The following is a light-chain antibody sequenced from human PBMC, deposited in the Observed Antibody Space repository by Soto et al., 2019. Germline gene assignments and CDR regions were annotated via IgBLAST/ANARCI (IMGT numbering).Light chain of an antibody. CDR2: DVS. CDR1: IRDIGNYNY. J-gene: IGLJ2*01. V-gene: IGLV2-14*03. CDR3: TSYTGSNTLL. Sequence: QSALTQPASVSGSPGQSITISCTGTIRDIGNYNYDSWYQRHPGKAPKLMIYDVSVRPSGVSNRFSGSKSGNTASLTISGLQSEDEADYYCTSYTGSNTLLFGGGTKLTVL.